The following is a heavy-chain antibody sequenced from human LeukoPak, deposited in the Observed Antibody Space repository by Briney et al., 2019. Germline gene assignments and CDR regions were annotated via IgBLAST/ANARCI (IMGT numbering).Heavy chain of an antibody. CDR3: ASYSSWYDRAAFDI. D-gene: IGHD6-13*01. CDR1: GFTFSSYE. V-gene: IGHV3-48*03. J-gene: IGHJ3*02. Sequence: GGSLRLSCAASGFTFSSYEMNWVRQAPGKGLEWVSYISSSGSTIYYADSVKGRFTISRDNAKNSLYLRMDSLRAEDTAVYYCASYSSWYDRAAFDIWGQGTMVTVSS. CDR2: ISSSGSTI.